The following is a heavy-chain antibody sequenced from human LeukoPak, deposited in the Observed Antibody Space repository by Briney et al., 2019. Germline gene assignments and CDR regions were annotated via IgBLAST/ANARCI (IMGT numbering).Heavy chain of an antibody. CDR3: ARGFPRYSYGWPEDY. CDR1: GFTFSSYW. D-gene: IGHD5-18*01. J-gene: IGHJ4*02. V-gene: IGHV3-7*01. Sequence: GGSLRLSCAASGFTFSSYWMSWVRQAPGKGLEWVANIKQDGSEKYYVDSVKGRFTISRDNAKNSLYLQMNSLRAEDTAVYYCARGFPRYSYGWPEDYWGQGILVTVSS. CDR2: IKQDGSEK.